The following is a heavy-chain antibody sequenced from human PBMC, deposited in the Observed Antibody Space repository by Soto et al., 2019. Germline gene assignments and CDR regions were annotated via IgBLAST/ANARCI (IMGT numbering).Heavy chain of an antibody. CDR2: IKSKTDGGTT. V-gene: IGHV3-15*01. CDR1: GFTFSNAW. D-gene: IGHD4-17*01. CDR3: TTVDGYGYYVGPLGNDY. J-gene: IGHJ4*02. Sequence: GGSLRLSCAASGFTFSNAWMSWVRQAPGKGLEWVGRIKSKTDGGTTDYAAPVKGRFTISRDDSKNTLYLQMNSLKTEDTAVYYCTTVDGYGYYVGPLGNDYWGQGTLVTVSS.